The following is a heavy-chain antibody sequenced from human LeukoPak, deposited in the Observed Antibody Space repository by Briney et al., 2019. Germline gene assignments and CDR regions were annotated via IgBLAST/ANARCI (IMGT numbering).Heavy chain of an antibody. CDR2: ISGSGGST. Sequence: GGSLRLSCAASGFTFSIYAMSGVRQAPGKGLEWVSAISGSGGSTYSADSVKGRFTISRDNSKNTLYLQMNSLRAEDTAVYYCAKALCSGGSCYRFDYWGQGTLVTVSS. V-gene: IGHV3-23*01. J-gene: IGHJ4*02. CDR3: AKALCSGGSCYRFDY. CDR1: GFTFSIYA. D-gene: IGHD2-15*01.